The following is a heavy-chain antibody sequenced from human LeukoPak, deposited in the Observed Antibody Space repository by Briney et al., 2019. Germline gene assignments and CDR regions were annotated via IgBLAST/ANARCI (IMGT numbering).Heavy chain of an antibody. CDR1: GGSISSYY. Sequence: SETLSLTCTVSGGSISSYYWSWIRQPPGKGLEWIGYIYYSGSTNYNPSLKSRVTMSVDTSKNQFSLKLSSVTAADTAVYYCARENDVELNYYYYYMDVWGKGTTVTVSS. V-gene: IGHV4-59*12. CDR3: ARENDVELNYYYYYMDV. D-gene: IGHD5-24*01. CDR2: IYYSGST. J-gene: IGHJ6*03.